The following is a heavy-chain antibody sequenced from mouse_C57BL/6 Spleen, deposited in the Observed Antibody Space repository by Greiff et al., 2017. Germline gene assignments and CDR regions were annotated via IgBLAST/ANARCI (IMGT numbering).Heavy chain of an antibody. V-gene: IGHV14-4*01. D-gene: IGHD4-1*01. CDR2: IDPENGDT. J-gene: IGHJ2*01. CDR3: TTFAGKDY. Sequence: VQLQQSGAELVRPGASVKLSCTASGFNIKDDYMHWVKQRPEQGLEWIGWIDPENGDTEYASKFQGKATITAEPSSNTAYLQLSSLTSEDTAVYYCTTFAGKDYWGQGTTLTVSS. CDR1: GFNIKDDY.